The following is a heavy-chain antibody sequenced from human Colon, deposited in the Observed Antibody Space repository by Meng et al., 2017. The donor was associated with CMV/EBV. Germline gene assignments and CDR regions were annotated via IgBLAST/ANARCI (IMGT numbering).Heavy chain of an antibody. V-gene: IGHV3-74*01. CDR3: ARGTFRSWGFFDY. D-gene: IGHD6-13*01. CDR1: GFTFSSYW. CDR2: INSDGSST. J-gene: IGHJ4*02. Sequence: EVQLVESGGGLVQRGGSLRFACAASGFTFSSYWMHWVRQAPGKGLVWVSRINSDGSSTSYADSVKGRFTISRDNAKNTLYLQMNSLRAEDTAVYYCARGTFRSWGFFDYWGQGTLVTVSS.